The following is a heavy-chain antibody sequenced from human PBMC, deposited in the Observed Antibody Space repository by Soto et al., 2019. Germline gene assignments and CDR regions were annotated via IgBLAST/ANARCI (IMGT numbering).Heavy chain of an antibody. CDR3: VREGGASNYDNYYGMDV. V-gene: IGHV1-69*13. D-gene: IGHD4-4*01. Sequence: ASVKVSCKASGGTFSSSAISWVRQAPGQGLEWMGGIIPIFGTANYAQKFQGRVTITADESTSTAYMELGSLRSEDTAVYYCVREGGASNYDNYYGMDVWGQGTTVTVSS. J-gene: IGHJ6*02. CDR1: GGTFSSSA. CDR2: IIPIFGTA.